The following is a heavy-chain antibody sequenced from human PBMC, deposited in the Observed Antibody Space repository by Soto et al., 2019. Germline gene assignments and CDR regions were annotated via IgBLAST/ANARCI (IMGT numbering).Heavy chain of an antibody. CDR3: ARVPQDPTIFGVVIMTNWFDP. J-gene: IGHJ5*02. CDR1: GGSISSGDYY. D-gene: IGHD3-3*01. Sequence: QVQLQESGPGLVKPSQTLSLTCTVSGGSISSGDYYWSWIRQPPGKGLEWIGYIYYSGSTYYNPSLKSRVTRSVDTSKNQFSLKLSSVTAADTAVYYCARVPQDPTIFGVVIMTNWFDPWGQGTLVTVSS. V-gene: IGHV4-30-4*01. CDR2: IYYSGST.